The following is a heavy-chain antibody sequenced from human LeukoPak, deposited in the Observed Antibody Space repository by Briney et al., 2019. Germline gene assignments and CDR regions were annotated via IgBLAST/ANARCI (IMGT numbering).Heavy chain of an antibody. CDR2: IYHSGST. J-gene: IGHJ6*03. D-gene: IGHD3-22*01. CDR1: GYSINNGYY. Sequence: SETLSLTCSVSGYSINNGYYWGWIRQPPGKGLEWIGTIYHSGSTYYNPSLKSRITMSIDTSKNQFSLKLTSVTAADTAVYYCARDPYYDSSGYPRGDDYYYMDVWGKGTTVTVSS. CDR3: ARDPYYDSSGYPRGDDYYYMDV. V-gene: IGHV4-38-2*02.